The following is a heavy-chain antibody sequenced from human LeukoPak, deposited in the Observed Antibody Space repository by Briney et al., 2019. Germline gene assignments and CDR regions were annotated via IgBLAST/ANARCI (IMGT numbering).Heavy chain of an antibody. V-gene: IGHV3-48*01. CDR1: GFTFSSYS. Sequence: QSGGSLRLSCAASGFTFSSYSMNWVRQAPGKGLEWVSYINSSSSTIYYADSVKGRFTISRDNAKNSLYLQMNSLRAEDTALYYCARGRGITMIAHFDYWGQGTLVTVSS. D-gene: IGHD3-22*01. CDR2: INSSSSTI. CDR3: ARGRGITMIAHFDY. J-gene: IGHJ4*02.